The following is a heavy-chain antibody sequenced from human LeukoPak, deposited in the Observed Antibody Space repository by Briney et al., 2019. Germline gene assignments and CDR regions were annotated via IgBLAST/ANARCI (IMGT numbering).Heavy chain of an antibody. V-gene: IGHV4-4*07. Sequence: SETLSLTCTVSGGSISSYYWSWIRQPAGKGLEWIGRIYTSGSTNYNPSLKSRVTMSVDTSKNQFSLKLSSVTAADTAVYYCARDSSSWSGDYYYGMDVWGQGTTVTVSS. CDR2: IYTSGST. CDR1: GGSISSYY. CDR3: ARDSSSWSGDYYYGMDV. D-gene: IGHD6-13*01. J-gene: IGHJ6*02.